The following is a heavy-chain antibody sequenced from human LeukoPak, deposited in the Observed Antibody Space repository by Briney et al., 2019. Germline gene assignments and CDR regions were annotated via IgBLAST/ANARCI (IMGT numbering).Heavy chain of an antibody. CDR2: ISSSNNPI. D-gene: IGHD5-18*01. V-gene: IGHV3-48*01. CDR1: GFSFSTYG. CDR3: AKDRGYSYGYGP. Sequence: GGSLRLSCAASGFSFSTYGMIWVRQAPGKGLEWISYISSSNNPIHYADSVKGRFTISRDNSKNTLYLQMNSLRAEDTAVYYCAKDRGYSYGYGPWGQGTLVTVSS. J-gene: IGHJ5*02.